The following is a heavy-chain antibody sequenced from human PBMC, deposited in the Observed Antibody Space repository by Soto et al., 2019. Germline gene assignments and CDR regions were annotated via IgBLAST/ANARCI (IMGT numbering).Heavy chain of an antibody. CDR3: AQDRPNAVVVPAATTLRHFDWLSPHAFDI. J-gene: IGHJ3*02. CDR2: ISGSGGST. D-gene: IGHD2-2*01. V-gene: IGHV3-23*01. Sequence: GGSLSLSCASSGFTFSSYAMSWVRQAPGKGLEWVSAISGSGGSTYYADSVKGRFTISRDNSKNTLYLQMNSLRAEDTADHYCAQDRPNAVVVPAATTLRHFDWLSPHAFDIWGQGTMVTVSS. CDR1: GFTFSSYA.